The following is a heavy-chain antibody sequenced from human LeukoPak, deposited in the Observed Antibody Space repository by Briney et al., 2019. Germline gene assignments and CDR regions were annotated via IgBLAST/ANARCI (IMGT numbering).Heavy chain of an antibody. J-gene: IGHJ6*02. V-gene: IGHV1-18*01. CDR2: ISAYNGNT. Sequence: ASVKVSCKASGYTFTSYGISWVRQAPGQGIEWMGWISAYNGNTNYAQKLQGRVTMTTDTSTSTAYMELRSLRSDDTAVYYCARDRLLYYYYYGMDVWGQGTTVTVSS. D-gene: IGHD2-15*01. CDR3: ARDRLLYYYYYGMDV. CDR1: GYTFTSYG.